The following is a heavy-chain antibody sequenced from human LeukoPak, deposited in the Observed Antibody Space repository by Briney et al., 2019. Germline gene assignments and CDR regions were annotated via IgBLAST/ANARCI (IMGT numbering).Heavy chain of an antibody. J-gene: IGHJ4*02. V-gene: IGHV4-34*01. CDR3: ASSSSWYYFDY. CDR1: GGSFSGYY. D-gene: IGHD6-13*01. CDR2: INHSGST. Sequence: SETLSLTCAVYGGSFSGYYWSWIRQPPGKGLEWIGEINHSGSTNYNPSLKSRVTISVDTPKNQFSLKLSSVTAADTAVYYCASSSSWYYFDYWGQGTLVTVSS.